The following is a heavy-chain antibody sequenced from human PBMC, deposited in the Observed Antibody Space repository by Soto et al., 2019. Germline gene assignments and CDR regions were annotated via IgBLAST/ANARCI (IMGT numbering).Heavy chain of an antibody. CDR2: INHSGST. D-gene: IGHD2-21*02. CDR3: AREYGGNSGTFDY. CDR1: GDSISGYY. J-gene: IGHJ4*02. V-gene: IGHV4-34*01. Sequence: SETLSLTCAVSGDSISGYYWSWIRQPPGKGLEWIGEINHSGSTNYNPSLKSRVTISVDTSKNQFSLKLSSVTAADTAVYYCAREYGGNSGTFDYWGQGTLVTVSS.